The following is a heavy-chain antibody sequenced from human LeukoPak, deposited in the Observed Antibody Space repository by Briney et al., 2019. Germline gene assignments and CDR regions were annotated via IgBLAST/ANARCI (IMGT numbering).Heavy chain of an antibody. V-gene: IGHV4-34*01. CDR3: ARARVYDFWNGYYRSCFDP. CDR2: INHSGST. D-gene: IGHD3-3*01. Sequence: SETLSLTCAVYGGSFSGYYWSWIRQPPGKGLEWIGEINHSGSTNYNPSLKSRVTMLIDTSKKRFSLKLNSVTAADTAVYYCARARVYDFWNGYYRSCFDPWGQGTLVTVSS. J-gene: IGHJ5*02. CDR1: GGSFSGYY.